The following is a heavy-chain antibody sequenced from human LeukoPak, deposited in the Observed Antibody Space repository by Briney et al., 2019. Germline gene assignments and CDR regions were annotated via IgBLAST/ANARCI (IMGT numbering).Heavy chain of an antibody. CDR3: ASPSIVVVPAAMASGYYYDSSGYYYYYAFDI. Sequence: PSETLSLTCAVYGGSFSGYYWSWIRQPPGKGLEWIGSIYYSGSTYYNPSLKSRVTISVDTSKNQFSLKLSSVTAADTAVYYCASPSIVVVPAAMASGYYYDSSGYYYYYAFDIWGQGTMVTVSS. V-gene: IGHV4-34*01. CDR1: GGSFSGYY. D-gene: IGHD3-22*01. J-gene: IGHJ3*02. CDR2: IYYSGST.